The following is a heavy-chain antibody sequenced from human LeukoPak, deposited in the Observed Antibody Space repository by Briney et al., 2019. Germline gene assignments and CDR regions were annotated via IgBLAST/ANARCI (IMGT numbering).Heavy chain of an antibody. V-gene: IGHV1-69*05. J-gene: IGHJ4*02. CDR1: GGTFSSYA. Sequence: SVKVSCKASGGTFSSYAISWVRQAPGQGLEWMGGIIPIFGTANYAQKFQGRVTITTDESTSTAYMELSSLRSEDTAVYYRARGNYYDSPYYFDYWGQGTLVTVSS. CDR3: ARGNYYDSPYYFDY. CDR2: IIPIFGTA. D-gene: IGHD5-12*01.